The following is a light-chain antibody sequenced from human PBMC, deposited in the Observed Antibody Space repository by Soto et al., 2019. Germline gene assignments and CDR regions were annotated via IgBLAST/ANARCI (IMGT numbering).Light chain of an antibody. CDR3: AAWDDSLSGWV. Sequence: QSVLTQPFSASGTPGQRVTISCSGSTSNIGRNVVNWFQHLPGTAPKLLIFGANQRPSGVPARFSGSKSGTSASLTISGLRSEDEADYFCAAWDDSLSGWVFGGGSKLTVL. J-gene: IGLJ3*02. V-gene: IGLV1-47*02. CDR2: GAN. CDR1: TSNIGRNV.